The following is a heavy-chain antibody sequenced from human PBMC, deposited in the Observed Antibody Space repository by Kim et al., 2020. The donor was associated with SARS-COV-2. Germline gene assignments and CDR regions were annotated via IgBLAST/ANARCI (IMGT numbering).Heavy chain of an antibody. Sequence: SETLSLTCTVSGGSISSSSYYWGWIRQPPGKGLEWIGSIYYSGSTYYNPSLKSRVTISVDTFKNQFSLKLSSVTAADTAVYYCARQYDILTGYPAYYFDYWGQGTLVSVSP. J-gene: IGHJ4*02. CDR1: GGSISSSSYY. CDR2: IYYSGST. D-gene: IGHD3-9*01. V-gene: IGHV4-39*01. CDR3: ARQYDILTGYPAYYFDY.